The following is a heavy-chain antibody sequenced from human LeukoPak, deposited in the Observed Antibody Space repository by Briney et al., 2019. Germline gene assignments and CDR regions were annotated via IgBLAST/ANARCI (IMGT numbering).Heavy chain of an antibody. D-gene: IGHD3-10*01. CDR3: ARYLVRGVIIRGGWFDP. V-gene: IGHV1-18*01. Sequence: ASVKVSCKASGYTFTSYGISWVRQAPGQGLEWMGWISAYNGNTNYAQKLQGRVTMTTDTSTSTAYMELRSLRSDDTAVYHCARYLVRGVIIRGGWFDPWGQGILVTVSS. CDR2: ISAYNGNT. J-gene: IGHJ5*02. CDR1: GYTFTSYG.